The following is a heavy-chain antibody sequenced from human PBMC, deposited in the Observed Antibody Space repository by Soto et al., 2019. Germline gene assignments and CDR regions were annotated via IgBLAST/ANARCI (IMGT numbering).Heavy chain of an antibody. Sequence: QVQLVESGGGVVQPGRSLTLSCAASGYTFSSHGMHWVRQAPGKGLEWVAIIWYDGSKKYYADSVKGRFTISRDNSKNTLYLQMNSLRAEATAVYYCNRGLRHTGWYFDLWGRGTLVTVSS. V-gene: IGHV3-33*01. J-gene: IGHJ2*01. CDR3: NRGLRHTGWYFDL. CDR2: IWYDGSKK. CDR1: GYTFSSHG. D-gene: IGHD1-1*01.